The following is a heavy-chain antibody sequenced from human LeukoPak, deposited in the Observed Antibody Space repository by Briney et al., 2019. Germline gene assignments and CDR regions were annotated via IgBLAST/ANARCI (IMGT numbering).Heavy chain of an antibody. Sequence: GSLRLSCAASGFTFRNYMMHWVRQAPGKGLEWVSSISTSSSYIYSADSLKGRFTISRDNAKNSLYLQMNSLRVEDTAVYYCARDSLHPSSLHYYFDYWGQGTLVTVSS. CDR1: GFTFRNYM. CDR2: ISTSSSYI. D-gene: IGHD6-6*01. V-gene: IGHV3-21*01. CDR3: ARDSLHPSSLHYYFDY. J-gene: IGHJ4*02.